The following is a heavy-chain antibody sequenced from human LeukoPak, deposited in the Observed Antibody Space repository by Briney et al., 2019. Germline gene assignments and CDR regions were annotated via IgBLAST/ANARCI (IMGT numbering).Heavy chain of an antibody. D-gene: IGHD6-13*01. CDR1: GYTFTSYG. CDR3: ASRPGSSSA. V-gene: IGHV1-18*01. Sequence: GASVTVSCKASGYTFTSYGISWVRQAPGQGLEWMGWISAYNGNTNYAQKLQGRVTMTTDTSTSTAYTALRSLRSDDTAVYYCASRPGSSSAWGQGTLVTVSS. CDR2: ISAYNGNT. J-gene: IGHJ4*02.